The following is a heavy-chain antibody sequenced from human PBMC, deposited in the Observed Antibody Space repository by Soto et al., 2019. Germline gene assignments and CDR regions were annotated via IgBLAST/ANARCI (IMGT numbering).Heavy chain of an antibody. Sequence: QVQLVESGGGVVQPGRSLRLSCAASGFTFSSYAMHWVRQAPGKGLEWVAVISYDGSNKYYADSVKGRFTISRDNSKNTLYLQMNSLRAAAPAVYYCARGRAVNWYFDLWGRGTLVTVSS. CDR3: ARGRAVNWYFDL. CDR2: ISYDGSNK. CDR1: GFTFSSYA. V-gene: IGHV3-30-3*01. J-gene: IGHJ2*01.